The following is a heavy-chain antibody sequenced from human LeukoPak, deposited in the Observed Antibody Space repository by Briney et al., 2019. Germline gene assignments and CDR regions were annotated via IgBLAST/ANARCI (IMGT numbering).Heavy chain of an antibody. Sequence: GASVKVSCKASGYTLTSYYMHWVRQAPGQGLEWMGIINPSGGSTSYAQKFQGRVTMTRDMSTSTVYMELSSLRSEDTAVYYCARENPSGSYADYWGQGTLVTVSS. CDR3: ARENPSGSYADY. CDR2: INPSGGST. CDR1: GYTLTSYY. D-gene: IGHD1-26*01. V-gene: IGHV1-46*01. J-gene: IGHJ4*02.